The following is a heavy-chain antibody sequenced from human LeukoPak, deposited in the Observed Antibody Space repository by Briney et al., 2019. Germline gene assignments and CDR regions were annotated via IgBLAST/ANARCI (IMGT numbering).Heavy chain of an antibody. CDR3: ARVGRYYDSSVPSYYFDY. Sequence: SETLSLTCTVSGYSISSGYYWGWIRQPPGKGLEWIGSIYHSGSTYYNPSLKSRVTISVDTSKDQFSLKLSSVTAADTAVYYCARVGRYYDSSVPSYYFDYWGQGTLVTVSS. CDR2: IYHSGST. J-gene: IGHJ4*02. V-gene: IGHV4-38-2*02. CDR1: GYSISSGYY. D-gene: IGHD3-22*01.